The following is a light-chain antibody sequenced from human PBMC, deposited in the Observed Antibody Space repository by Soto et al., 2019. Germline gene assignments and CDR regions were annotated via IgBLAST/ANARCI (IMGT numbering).Light chain of an antibody. CDR3: QQYNSYSYT. Sequence: EIVMTQSPATLSLSPGERATLSCRASQSVSSSYLSWYQQKPGQAPRLLIYGASTRATGIPARFSGSGSGTDFTLTISSRQPEDFATYFCQQYNSYSYTFGQGTKLELK. CDR2: GAS. CDR1: QSVSSSY. V-gene: IGKV3D-7*01. J-gene: IGKJ2*01.